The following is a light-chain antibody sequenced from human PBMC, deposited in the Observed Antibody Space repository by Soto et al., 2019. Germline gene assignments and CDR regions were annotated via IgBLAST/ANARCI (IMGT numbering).Light chain of an antibody. CDR3: QQYNSWPPIFT. J-gene: IGKJ3*01. V-gene: IGKV3-15*01. CDR2: GAS. Sequence: ERVMTQSPATLSVSPGERATLSCRASQSVSRNLAWYQQKPGQAPRLLIYGASTRATGIPARFSGSGSGTELTLTISSLQSEDFAVYYCQQYNSWPPIFTFGPGTKVDIK. CDR1: QSVSRN.